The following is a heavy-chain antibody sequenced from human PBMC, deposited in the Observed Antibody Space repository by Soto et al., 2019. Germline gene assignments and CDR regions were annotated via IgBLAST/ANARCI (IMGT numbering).Heavy chain of an antibody. Sequence: PLETLPHTWTVSGGSSSSYYWSWIRQPTGKGLEWIGYIYYSGSTNYNPSLKSRVTISVDTSKNQFSLKLSSVTAADTAVYYCARTDRDSSSFWDYYYMDVWGKGTTLTVSS. D-gene: IGHD6-6*01. CDR1: GGSSSSYY. CDR2: IYYSGST. V-gene: IGHV4-59*01. J-gene: IGHJ6*03. CDR3: ARTDRDSSSFWDYYYMDV.